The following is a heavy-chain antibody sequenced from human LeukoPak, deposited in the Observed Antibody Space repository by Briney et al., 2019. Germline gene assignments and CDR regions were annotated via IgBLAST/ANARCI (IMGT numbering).Heavy chain of an antibody. CDR2: ISWNSGSI. CDR3: AKDTYDILTGYYKGYFDY. V-gene: IGHV3-9*01. J-gene: IGHJ4*02. D-gene: IGHD3-9*01. CDR1: GFTFSDYY. Sequence: GGSLRLSCAASGFTFSDYYMSWVRQAPGKGLEWVSGISWNSGSIGYADSVKGRFTISRDNAKNSLYLQMNSLRAEDTALYYCAKDTYDILTGYYKGYFDYWGQGTLVTVSS.